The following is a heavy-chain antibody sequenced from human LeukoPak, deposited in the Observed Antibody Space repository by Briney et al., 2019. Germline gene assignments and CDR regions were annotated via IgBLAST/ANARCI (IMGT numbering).Heavy chain of an antibody. CDR2: ISGRGSGGST. CDR3: ARRDIVVVVSASDY. Sequence: GGSLRLSCAASGFTFSSSAMSWVRQAPGKGLEWVSNISGRGSGGSTYYADSVKGRFTISRDNSKNTVYLQMNSLRVDDTAVYFCARRDIVVVVSASDYWGQGTLVTVSS. V-gene: IGHV3-23*01. CDR1: GFTFSSSA. J-gene: IGHJ4*02. D-gene: IGHD2-15*01.